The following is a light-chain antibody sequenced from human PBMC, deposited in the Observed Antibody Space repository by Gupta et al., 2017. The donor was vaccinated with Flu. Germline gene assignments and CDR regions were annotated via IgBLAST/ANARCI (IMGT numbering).Light chain of an antibody. V-gene: IGKV1-5*03. Sequence: DIQMTQSPSTLSASVGDRVTITCRASQSISSWLAWYQQKPGKAPKILLQKASNLQSGVPSRFTGSGSGTEFTLTISSLQPDDFAAYYCQQDSNSPLTFGGGTKVEIE. CDR2: KAS. CDR1: QSISSW. J-gene: IGKJ4*01. CDR3: QQDSNSPLT.